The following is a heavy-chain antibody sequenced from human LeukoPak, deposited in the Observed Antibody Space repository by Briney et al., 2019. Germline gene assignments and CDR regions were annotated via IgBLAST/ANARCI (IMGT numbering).Heavy chain of an antibody. V-gene: IGHV3-23*01. CDR2: ITDSGATT. Sequence: GGSLRLSCAASGFTFSSYAMSWVRQAPGKGLEWVSAITDSGATTYYADSVKGRFTISRDNSKNTLYLHMNSLRAEDTAVYYCADAKGYWGQGTLVTVSS. CDR1: GFTFSSYA. J-gene: IGHJ4*02. CDR3: ADAKGY.